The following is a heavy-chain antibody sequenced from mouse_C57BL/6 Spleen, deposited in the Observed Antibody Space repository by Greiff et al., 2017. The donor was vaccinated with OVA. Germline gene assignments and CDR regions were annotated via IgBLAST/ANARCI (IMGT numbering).Heavy chain of an antibody. J-gene: IGHJ2*01. Sequence: QVQLQQPGAELVKPGASVKLSCKASGYTFTSYWMQWVKQRPGQGLEWIGEIDPSDSYTNYNQKFKGKATLTVDTSSSTAYMQLSSLTSEDSAVYYCASRREFPGYWGQGTTLTVSS. CDR3: ASRREFPGY. V-gene: IGHV1-50*01. CDR2: IDPSDSYT. CDR1: GYTFTSYW.